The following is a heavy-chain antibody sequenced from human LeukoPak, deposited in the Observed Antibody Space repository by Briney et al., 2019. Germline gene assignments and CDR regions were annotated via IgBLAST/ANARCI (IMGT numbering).Heavy chain of an antibody. V-gene: IGHV4-30-2*01. CDR1: GGSLSNDGDH. Sequence: SQTLSLTCTVSGGSLSNDGDHWSWLPQPPGKGREWIGYLFHTGSTYYNPSLKSRVTISVDRSKDQFSLKLTSMTAADTAVYYCASGPTRDFGDCYFADWGQGTPVTVSS. CDR3: ASGPTRDFGDCYFAD. D-gene: IGHD4-17*01. CDR2: LFHTGST. J-gene: IGHJ4*02.